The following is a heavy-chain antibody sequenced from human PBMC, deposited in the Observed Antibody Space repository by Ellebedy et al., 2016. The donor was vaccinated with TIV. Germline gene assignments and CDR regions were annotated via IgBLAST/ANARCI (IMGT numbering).Heavy chain of an antibody. V-gene: IGHV4-59*01. J-gene: IGHJ5*02. Sequence: MPSETLSLTCTVSGGSISSYYWSWIRQPPGKGLEWIGYIYYSGSTNYNPSLKSRVTISGDTSKNQFSLKLSSVTAAGTAVYYCARGYSSGWYNRFDPWGQGTLVTVSS. D-gene: IGHD6-19*01. CDR3: ARGYSSGWYNRFDP. CDR2: IYYSGST. CDR1: GGSISSYY.